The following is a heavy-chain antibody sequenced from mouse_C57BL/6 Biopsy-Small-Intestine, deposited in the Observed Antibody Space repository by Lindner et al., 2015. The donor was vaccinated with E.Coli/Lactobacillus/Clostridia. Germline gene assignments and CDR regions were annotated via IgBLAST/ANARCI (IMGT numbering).Heavy chain of an antibody. J-gene: IGHJ2*02. D-gene: IGHD1-1*01. V-gene: IGHV5-4*01. CDR2: ISDVGSYT. Sequence: VQLQESGGGLVKPGGSQKLSCAASGFTFSSYAMSWVRQTPEKRLEWVATISDVGSYTYYTDKVKGRFNISRDNAKNNLYLQMSHLKSEDTAMYYCARDQDYYGSYYFDYWGQGTSLTVSS. CDR1: GFTFSSYA. CDR3: ARDQDYYGSYYFDY.